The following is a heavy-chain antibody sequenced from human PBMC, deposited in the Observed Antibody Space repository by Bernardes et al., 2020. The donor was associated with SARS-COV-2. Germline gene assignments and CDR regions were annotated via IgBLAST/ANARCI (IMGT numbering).Heavy chain of an antibody. CDR3: AKVTCSSTGCSGGWFDP. D-gene: IGHD2-2*01. CDR2: SHYSGST. V-gene: IGHV4-59*08. J-gene: IGHJ5*02. Sequence: SEPLSLTCTVSSDSISSYSWSWIRQPPGKGLEWIAYSHYSGSTNCSPSLKSRVTISLDTSKNRFSLKLSSVTAANTAVYYCAKVTCSSTGCSGGWFDPWGQGTLVTVSS. CDR1: SDSISSYS.